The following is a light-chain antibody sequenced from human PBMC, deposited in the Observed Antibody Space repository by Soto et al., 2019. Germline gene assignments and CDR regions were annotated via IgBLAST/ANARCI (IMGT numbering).Light chain of an antibody. CDR2: GAS. J-gene: IGKJ4*02. Sequence: EIVMTQSPATLSVSPGERATLSCRASQSVSSNLAWYQQKPGQAPRLLIYGASTRANGIPARFSGSGSGTEFTLTISSLQSEDFAVYYCQQYNNWHPRTFGGGTKVDIK. CDR3: QQYNNWHPRT. CDR1: QSVSSN. V-gene: IGKV3-15*01.